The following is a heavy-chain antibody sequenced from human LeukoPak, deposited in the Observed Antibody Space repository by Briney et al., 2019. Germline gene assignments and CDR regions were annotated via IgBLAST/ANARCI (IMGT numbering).Heavy chain of an antibody. CDR3: ATEVLRYFDWLLEC. CDR2: ISSSSSTI. Sequence: GGSLRLSCAASGFTFSSYSMNWVRQAPGKGLEWVSYISSSSSTIYYADSVKGRFTISRDNAKNSLYLQMNSLRAEDTAVYYCATEVLRYFDWLLECWGRGTLVTVSS. CDR1: GFTFSSYS. J-gene: IGHJ2*01. V-gene: IGHV3-48*01. D-gene: IGHD3-9*01.